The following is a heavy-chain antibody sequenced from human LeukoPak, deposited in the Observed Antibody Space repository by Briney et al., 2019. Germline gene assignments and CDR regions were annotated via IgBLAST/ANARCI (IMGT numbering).Heavy chain of an antibody. CDR2: IGTAGDT. V-gene: IGHV3-13*01. Sequence: PGGSLRLSCAASGFTFSDYDTHWARHATGKGLEWVSAIGTAGDTYYTGSVKGRFPSSRENAKNSLYRQMNSLRAGDTAVYYCARVAKERVGGVYYFVYWGQGTLVTVSS. D-gene: IGHD1-1*01. CDR1: GFTFSDYD. CDR3: ARVAKERVGGVYYFVY. J-gene: IGHJ4*02.